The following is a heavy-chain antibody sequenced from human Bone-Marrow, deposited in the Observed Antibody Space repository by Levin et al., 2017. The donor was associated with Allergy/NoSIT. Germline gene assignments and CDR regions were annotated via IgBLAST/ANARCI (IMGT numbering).Heavy chain of an antibody. V-gene: IGHV1-18*01. CDR1: SYSFTSYD. Sequence: ASVKVSCKASSYSFTSYDINWVRQAPGQGLEWVGWVSAYNGDTRYGHKFQDRVSMTTDTLSYTVHMELRSLTSDDTAVYYCAGARDGAVALADGFDLWGQGTLVTVSS. CDR2: VSAYNGDT. D-gene: IGHD4-17*01. J-gene: IGHJ3*01. CDR3: AGARDGAVALADGFDL.